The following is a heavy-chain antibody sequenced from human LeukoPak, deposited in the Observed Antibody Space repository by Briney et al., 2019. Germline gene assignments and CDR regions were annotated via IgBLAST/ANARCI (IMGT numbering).Heavy chain of an antibody. V-gene: IGHV3-23*01. CDR3: AKVPYSDYGSGRPPFMDV. J-gene: IGHJ6*02. CDR2: IDYSGGST. CDR1: GFTFSNYA. D-gene: IGHD3-10*01. Sequence: PGGSLRLSCAGSGFTFSNYAMSWVRQAPGKGLDWVSTIDYSGGSTYYADSVKGRFTVSRDNSKNTLYMQMNSLRAEDTAIYYCAKVPYSDYGSGRPPFMDVWGQGTTVAV.